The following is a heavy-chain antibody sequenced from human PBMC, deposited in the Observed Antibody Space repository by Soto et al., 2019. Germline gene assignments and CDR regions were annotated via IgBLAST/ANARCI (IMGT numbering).Heavy chain of an antibody. CDR2: IRADNGNT. CDR1: GYTFTSYG. V-gene: IGHV1-18*01. J-gene: IGHJ5*02. Sequence: QVQLVQSGAEVKRPGASVKVSCKASGYTFTSYGISWVRQAPGQGLEWMGWIRADNGNTNYAQKFRGRVTMTTDTSTSTAYMELRSLKSDDTAVYYCARPLMGRFGEFNWFDPWGQGTLVTVSS. D-gene: IGHD3-10*01. CDR3: ARPLMGRFGEFNWFDP.